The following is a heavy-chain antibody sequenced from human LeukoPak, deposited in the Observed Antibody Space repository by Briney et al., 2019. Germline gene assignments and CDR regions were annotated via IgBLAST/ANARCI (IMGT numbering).Heavy chain of an antibody. V-gene: IGHV4-39*01. J-gene: IGHJ3*02. Sequence: SETLSLTCTVSGGSINSGSYYWGWIRQPPGKGLEWIGNIYYSGSTYYNPSLKSRVTISVDTSKIQFSLRLSSVTAADTAVYYCARLPTFDAFDIWGQGTMVTVSS. CDR3: ARLPTFDAFDI. CDR2: IYYSGST. D-gene: IGHD2/OR15-2a*01. CDR1: GGSINSGSYY.